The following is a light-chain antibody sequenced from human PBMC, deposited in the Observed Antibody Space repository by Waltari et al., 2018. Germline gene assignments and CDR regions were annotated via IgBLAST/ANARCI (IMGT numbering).Light chain of an antibody. V-gene: IGKV3-15*01. J-gene: IGKJ4*01. Sequence: EIVMTQSPATLSVSPGERATLSCRASQSVTRNLAWYQQKPGQAPRLLIYGASTRATGSPARFSGSGSGTEFTLTISSMQSEDFAVYYCQQYNNWPRALTFGGGTKVEIK. CDR2: GAS. CDR3: QQYNNWPRALT. CDR1: QSVTRN.